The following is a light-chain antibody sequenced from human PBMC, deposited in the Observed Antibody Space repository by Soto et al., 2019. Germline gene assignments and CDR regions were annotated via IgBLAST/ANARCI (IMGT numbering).Light chain of an antibody. V-gene: IGLV2-11*01. Sequence: QSLLTQPRSVSGSPGQSVTISCTGTSSDIGGHTYVSWYQQHPGKAPKVIIYDVSERPSGVPDRFSGSKSGNTASLTISGLQPEDEADYYCCSFAGPQSFEVFGEGTKVTVL. CDR1: SSDIGGHTY. CDR2: DVS. J-gene: IGLJ1*01. CDR3: CSFAGPQSFEV.